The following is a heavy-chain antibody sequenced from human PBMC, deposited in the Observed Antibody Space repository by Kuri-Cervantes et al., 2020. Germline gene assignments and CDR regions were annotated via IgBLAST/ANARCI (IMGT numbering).Heavy chain of an antibody. V-gene: IGHV3-23*01. CDR2: ISGSGGST. Sequence: GESLKISCAASGFTISNYGMSWVRQSPGKGLEWVSGISGSGGSTYYAGSVKGRFTISRDNSKNTLYLQMNSLRAEDTAVYYCAKDYYSKYYFDYWGQGTLVTVSS. D-gene: IGHD3-22*01. J-gene: IGHJ4*02. CDR1: GFTISNYG. CDR3: AKDYYSKYYFDY.